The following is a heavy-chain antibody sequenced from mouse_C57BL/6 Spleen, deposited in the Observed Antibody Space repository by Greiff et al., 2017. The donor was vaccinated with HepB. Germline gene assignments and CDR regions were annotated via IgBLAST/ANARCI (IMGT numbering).Heavy chain of an antibody. V-gene: IGHV5-17*01. CDR1: GFTVSDHG. CDR2: ISSGSSTI. Sequence: VHLVESGGGLVKPGGSLKIPCAATGFTVSDHGIHWVRQAPENGLGWFAYISSGSSTIYCADTVKGRFTITKDNAKNTLYLQMTSLRSEDTAMYYSTWSGYGFDYWGQGSTLTVPS. CDR3: TWSGYGFDY. D-gene: IGHD2-2*01. J-gene: IGHJ2*01.